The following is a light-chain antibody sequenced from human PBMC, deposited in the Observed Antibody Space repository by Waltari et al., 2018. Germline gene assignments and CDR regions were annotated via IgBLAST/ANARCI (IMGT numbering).Light chain of an antibody. CDR1: RSAVGGYNY. CDR2: DVT. CDR3: SSYTSSSTSLYV. V-gene: IGLV2-14*03. J-gene: IGLJ1*01. Sequence: QSALTQPASVYGSPGKSIPISCTGTRSAVGGYNYVSRYQHHPGKAPKVKIFDVTKRPSGVSNRFSGSKSGNTASLTISGLQAEDEADYYCSSYTSSSTSLYVFGTGTKVTVL.